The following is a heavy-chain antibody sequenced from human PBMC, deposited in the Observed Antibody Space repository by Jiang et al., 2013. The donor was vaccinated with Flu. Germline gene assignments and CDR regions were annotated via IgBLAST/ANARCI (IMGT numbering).Heavy chain of an antibody. V-gene: IGHV4-39*07. CDR3: ARDAGTEYSSSTFDY. Sequence: GPGLVKPSETLSLTCTVSGGSISSSSYYWGWIRQPPGKGLEWIGSIYYSGSTYYNPSLKSRVTISVDTSKNQFSLKLSSMTAADTAVYYCARDAGTEYSSSTFDYWGRGTLVTVSS. D-gene: IGHD6-6*01. J-gene: IGHJ4*02. CDR2: IYYSGST. CDR1: GGSISSSSYY.